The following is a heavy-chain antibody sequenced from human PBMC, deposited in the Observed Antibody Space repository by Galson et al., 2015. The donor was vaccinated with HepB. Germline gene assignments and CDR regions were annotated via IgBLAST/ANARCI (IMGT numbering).Heavy chain of an antibody. CDR3: ARDGNIVVVPAATLHSWNYGAFDI. J-gene: IGHJ3*02. D-gene: IGHD2-2*01. CDR2: ISYDGSNK. Sequence: SLRLSCAASGFTFSSYAMHWVRQAPGKGLEWVAVISYDGSNKYYADSVKGRFTISRDNSKNTLYLQMNSLRAEDTAVYYCARDGNIVVVPAATLHSWNYGAFDIWGQGTMVTVSS. V-gene: IGHV3-30-3*01. CDR1: GFTFSSYA.